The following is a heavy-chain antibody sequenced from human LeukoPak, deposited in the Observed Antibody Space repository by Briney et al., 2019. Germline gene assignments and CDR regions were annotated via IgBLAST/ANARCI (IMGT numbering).Heavy chain of an antibody. J-gene: IGHJ5*02. D-gene: IGHD3-9*01. CDR3: AREGGRYFDWLLSNWFDP. CDR2: INPNSGGT. CDR1: GYTFTGYY. V-gene: IGHV1-2*06. Sequence: GASVKVSCKASGYTFTGYYMHWVRQAPGQGLEWMGRINPNSGGTNYAQKFQGRVTMTRDTSISTAYMELSRLRSDDTAVYYCAREGGRYFDWLLSNWFDPWGQGTLVTVSS.